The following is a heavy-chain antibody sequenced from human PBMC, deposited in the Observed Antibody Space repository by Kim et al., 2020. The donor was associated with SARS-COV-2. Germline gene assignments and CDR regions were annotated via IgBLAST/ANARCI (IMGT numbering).Heavy chain of an antibody. D-gene: IGHD2-2*01. Sequence: SLKGRFTITRDNAKNSLYLQMTSLRFEDTAVYYCATIRYCSSASCFNDVDHWGQGTLVTVSS. J-gene: IGHJ4*02. CDR3: ATIRYCSSASCFNDVDH. V-gene: IGHV3-48*03.